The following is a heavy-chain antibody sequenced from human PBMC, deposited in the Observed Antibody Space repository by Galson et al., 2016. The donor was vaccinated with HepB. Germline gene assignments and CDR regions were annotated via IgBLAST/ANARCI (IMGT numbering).Heavy chain of an antibody. Sequence: SVKVSCKATGGTFSSYAISWMRQAPGQGLEWMGGIIPTYGTTNFAQKFQGRVTITAVKSAHTVYMELRSLRSEDTAVYYCARGATVGARVWFDPWGQGTLVTVSS. V-gene: IGHV1-69*06. J-gene: IGHJ5*02. D-gene: IGHD1-26*01. CDR3: ARGATVGARVWFDP. CDR2: IIPTYGTT. CDR1: GGTFSSYA.